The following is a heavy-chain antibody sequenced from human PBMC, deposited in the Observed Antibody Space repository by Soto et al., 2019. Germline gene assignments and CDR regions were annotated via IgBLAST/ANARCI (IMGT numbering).Heavy chain of an antibody. CDR3: AKSELITYFDY. CDR1: GFTFRSYA. Sequence: SLRLSCAASGFTFRSYAMSWVRQAPGKGLEWVASITGSGGTTFYADSVKGRFTISRDNSKSTLCLQMNSLRAEDTAVYYCAKSELITYFDYWGQGTLVTVSS. D-gene: IGHD1-7*01. J-gene: IGHJ4*02. CDR2: ITGSGGTT. V-gene: IGHV3-23*01.